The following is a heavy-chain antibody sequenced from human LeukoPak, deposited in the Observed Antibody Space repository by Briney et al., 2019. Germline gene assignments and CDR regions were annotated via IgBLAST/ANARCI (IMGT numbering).Heavy chain of an antibody. J-gene: IGHJ4*02. CDR1: GGSISSYY. V-gene: IGHV4-59*08. Sequence: SETPSLTCTVSGGSISSYYWSWIRQPPGKGLGGFGDIHYSGSTNYNPSLKSRVTISVDTSKNQFSLKLSSVTAADTGVYYCARRDAGYCSGGSCFDSWGQGTLVTVSS. CDR3: ARRDAGYCSGGSCFDS. CDR2: IHYSGST. D-gene: IGHD2-15*01.